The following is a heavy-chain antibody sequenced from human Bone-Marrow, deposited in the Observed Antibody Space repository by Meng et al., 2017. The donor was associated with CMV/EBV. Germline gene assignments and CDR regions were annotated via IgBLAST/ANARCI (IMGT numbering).Heavy chain of an antibody. CDR2: IYSGGST. D-gene: IGHD3-10*01. Sequence: GESLKISCAASGFTVSSNYMSWVRQAPGKGLEWVSAIYSGGSTYYADSVKGRFTISRDNSKNTLYLQMNSLRAEDTAVYYCAALWFGQWTPFDYWGQGTLVTVSS. CDR3: AALWFGQWTPFDY. V-gene: IGHV3-66*02. J-gene: IGHJ4*02. CDR1: GFTVSSNY.